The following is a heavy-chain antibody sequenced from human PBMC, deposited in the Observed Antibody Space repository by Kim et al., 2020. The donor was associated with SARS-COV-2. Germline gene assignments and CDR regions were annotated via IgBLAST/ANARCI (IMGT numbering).Heavy chain of an antibody. V-gene: IGHV1-18*01. CDR1: GYTFTSYG. CDR2: INAYNGNT. J-gene: IGHJ4*02. D-gene: IGHD3-10*01. CDR3: ARVGRAGSGSYYNVDY. Sequence: ASVKVSCKASGYTFTSYGISWVRQAPGQGLEWMGWINAYNGNTNYAQKLQGRVTMTTDTSTSTAYMELRSLRSDDTAVYYCARVGRAGSGSYYNVDYWGQGTLVTVSS.